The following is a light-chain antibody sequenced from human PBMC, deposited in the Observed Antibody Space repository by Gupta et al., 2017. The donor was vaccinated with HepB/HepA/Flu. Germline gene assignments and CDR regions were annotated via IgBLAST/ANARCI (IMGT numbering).Light chain of an antibody. Sequence: GGTVTLTCASTTGAVTTDHYPNWFQQKPGQAPRALIYSTTYKHSWTPAHFSGSLRGGKAALTLSGVQPADEADYYCLRYFGDVQGVFGGVTKLTVL. V-gene: IGLV7-43*01. J-gene: IGLJ3*02. CDR3: LRYFGDVQGV. CDR1: TGAVTTDHY. CDR2: STT.